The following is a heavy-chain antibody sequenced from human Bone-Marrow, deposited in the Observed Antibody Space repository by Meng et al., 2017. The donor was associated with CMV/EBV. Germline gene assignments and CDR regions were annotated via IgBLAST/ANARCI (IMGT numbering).Heavy chain of an antibody. J-gene: IGHJ5*02. CDR1: GGTFSSYT. CDR3: ARDLPGRGIAALYNWLYP. CDR2: IIPILGIA. D-gene: IGHD6-6*01. V-gene: IGHV1-69*04. Sequence: SVKVACKASGGTFSSYTISWVRQAPGQGLEWMGRIIPILGIANYAQKFQGRVTITADKSTSTAYMELSSLRSEDTAVYYCARDLPGRGIAALYNWLYPWVQGTLVTVSS.